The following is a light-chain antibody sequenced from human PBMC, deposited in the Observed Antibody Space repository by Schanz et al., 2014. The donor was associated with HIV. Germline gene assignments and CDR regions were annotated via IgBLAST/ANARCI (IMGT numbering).Light chain of an antibody. CDR2: GAS. CDR1: QSVSSN. V-gene: IGKV3-20*01. Sequence: EIVMTQSPATLSVSPGERATLSCRASQSVSSNLAWYQQKPGQAPTLLIYGASSRATGIPDRFSGSGSGTDFTLTISRLEPEDFAVYYCQHYGGSFGPGTKVDAK. J-gene: IGKJ3*01. CDR3: QHYGGS.